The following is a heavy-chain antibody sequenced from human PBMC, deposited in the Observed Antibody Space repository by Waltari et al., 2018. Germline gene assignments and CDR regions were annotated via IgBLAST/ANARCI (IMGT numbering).Heavy chain of an antibody. CDR3: ARDATIIMDV. CDR1: GFTFSSYA. Sequence: QVQLVESGGGVVQPGRSLRLSCAASGFTFSSYAMHWVRQAPGKGLEWVAVISYDGSNKYYADSVKGRFTISRDNSKNTLYLQMNSLRAEDMAVYYCARDATIIMDVWGQGTTVTVSS. V-gene: IGHV3-30-3*01. J-gene: IGHJ6*02. CDR2: ISYDGSNK. D-gene: IGHD5-12*01.